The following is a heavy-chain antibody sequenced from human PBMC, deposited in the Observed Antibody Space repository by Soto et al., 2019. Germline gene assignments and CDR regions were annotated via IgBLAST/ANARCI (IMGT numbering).Heavy chain of an antibody. V-gene: IGHV3-48*02. CDR2: ISSSSSTI. Sequence: PGGSLRLSCADSGFTFSSSSMNWVRQAPGKGLEWVSYISSSSSTIYYADSVKGRFTISRDNAKNSLYLQMNSLRDEDTAVYYCARGPLYCSGGSCYSHFDYWGQGT. D-gene: IGHD2-15*01. J-gene: IGHJ4*02. CDR1: GFTFSSSS. CDR3: ARGPLYCSGGSCYSHFDY.